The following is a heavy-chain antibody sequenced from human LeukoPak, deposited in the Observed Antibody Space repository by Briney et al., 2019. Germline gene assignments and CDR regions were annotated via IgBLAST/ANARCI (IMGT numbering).Heavy chain of an antibody. J-gene: IGHJ4*02. Sequence: ASVKVSCKASGYTFTGYYMHWVRQAPGQGLEWMGWINPNSGGTNYAQKFQGRVTMTRDTSISTAYMELSRLRSDDTAVYYCARDAYHYDSSGYSLLDYWGQGTLVTVSS. V-gene: IGHV1-2*02. CDR1: GYTFTGYY. CDR3: ARDAYHYDSSGYSLLDY. CDR2: INPNSGGT. D-gene: IGHD3-22*01.